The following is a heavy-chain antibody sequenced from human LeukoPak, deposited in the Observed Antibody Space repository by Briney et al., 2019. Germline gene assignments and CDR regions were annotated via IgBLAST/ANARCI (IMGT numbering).Heavy chain of an antibody. J-gene: IGHJ4*02. V-gene: IGHV1-18*01. CDR3: ARDRGIAVAGTGGY. CDR2: ISAYSSNT. CDR1: GGTFSSYA. Sequence: ASVKVSCKASGGTFSSYAISWVRQAPGQGLEWMGWISAYSSNTNYARKLQDRVTMTTDTSTSTAYMEVRSLRSDDTAVYYCARDRGIAVAGTGGYWGQGTLVTVSS. D-gene: IGHD6-19*01.